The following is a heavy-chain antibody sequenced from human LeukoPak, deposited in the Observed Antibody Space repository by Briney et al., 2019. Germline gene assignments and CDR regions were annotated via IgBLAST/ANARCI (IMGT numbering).Heavy chain of an antibody. CDR1: GFTFSSYE. V-gene: IGHV3-66*01. J-gene: IGHJ4*02. Sequence: PGGSLRLSCAASGFTFSSYEMNWVRQAPGKGLEWVSLIYSGGSTHYADSVKGRFTISRDNSKNTLYLQMNSLRAEDTAVYYCARGSSGYHNTGGQGTLVTVSS. D-gene: IGHD5-12*01. CDR3: ARGSSGYHNT. CDR2: IYSGGST.